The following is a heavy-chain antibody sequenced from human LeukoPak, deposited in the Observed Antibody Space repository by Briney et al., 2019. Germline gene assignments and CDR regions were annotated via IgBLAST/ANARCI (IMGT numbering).Heavy chain of an antibody. V-gene: IGHV4-39*02. CDR3: ARVGYSSSWYWYYYYGMDV. J-gene: IGHJ6*02. CDR1: GGSISGSSYY. CDR2: TYYSGSP. Sequence: SETLSLTCTVSGGSISGSSYYWGWIRQPPGRGLEWIGRTYYSGSPYYNPSLKSRVTISVDTSKNQFSLKLNSVTATDTAVYYCARVGYSSSWYWYYYYGMDVWGQGTTVTVSS. D-gene: IGHD6-13*01.